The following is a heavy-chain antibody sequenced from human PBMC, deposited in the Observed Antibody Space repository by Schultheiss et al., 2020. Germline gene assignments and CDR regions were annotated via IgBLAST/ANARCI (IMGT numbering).Heavy chain of an antibody. D-gene: IGHD6-13*01. V-gene: IGHV3-21*01. J-gene: IGHJ4*02. CDR1: GFTFSSYS. Sequence: WGSLRLSCAASGFTFSSYSMNWVRQAPGKGLEWVSSISSSSSYIYYADSVKGRFTISRDNAKNSLYLQMNSLRAEDTAVYYCARGSAAAPTCLGYWGQGTLVTVSS. CDR3: ARGSAAAPTCLGY. CDR2: ISSSSSYI.